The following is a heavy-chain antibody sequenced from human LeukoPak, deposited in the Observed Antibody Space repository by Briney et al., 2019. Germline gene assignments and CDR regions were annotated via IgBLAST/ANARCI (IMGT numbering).Heavy chain of an antibody. J-gene: IGHJ4*02. D-gene: IGHD2-15*01. Sequence: GGSLRLSCAASGFTFSSYGMHWVRQAPGKGLEWVAFIRYDGSNKYYADSVKGRFTISRDNSKNTLYLQMNSLRAEDTAVYYCAHGYCSGGSCYPSDYWGQGTLVTVSS. CDR2: IRYDGSNK. CDR1: GFTFSSYG. V-gene: IGHV3-30*02. CDR3: AHGYCSGGSCYPSDY.